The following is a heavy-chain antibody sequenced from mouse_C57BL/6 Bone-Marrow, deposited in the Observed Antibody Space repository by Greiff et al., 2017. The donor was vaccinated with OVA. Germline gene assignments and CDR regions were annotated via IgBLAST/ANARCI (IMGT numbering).Heavy chain of an antibody. CDR1: GFTFSDYY. V-gene: IGHV5-16*01. Sequence: EVMLVESEGGLVQPGSSMKLSCTASGFTFSDYYMAWVRQVPEKGLEWVANINYDGSSTYYLDSLKSRFIISRDNAKNILYLQMSSLKSEDTATYYCARETGTPTYAMDYWGQGTSVTVSS. J-gene: IGHJ4*01. D-gene: IGHD4-1*01. CDR2: INYDGSST. CDR3: ARETGTPTYAMDY.